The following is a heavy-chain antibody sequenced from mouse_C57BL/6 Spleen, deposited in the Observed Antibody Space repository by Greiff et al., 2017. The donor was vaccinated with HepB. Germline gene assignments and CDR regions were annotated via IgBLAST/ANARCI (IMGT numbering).Heavy chain of an antibody. Sequence: EVQLQQSGAELVRPGASVKLSCTASGFNIKDDYMHWVKQRPEQGLEWIGWIDPENGDTEYASKFQGKATITADTSSNTAYLQLRSLTSEDTSVYYCTRGGYDGFAYWGQGTLVTVSA. CDR2: IDPENGDT. J-gene: IGHJ3*01. D-gene: IGHD2-2*01. V-gene: IGHV14-4*01. CDR1: GFNIKDDY. CDR3: TRGGYDGFAY.